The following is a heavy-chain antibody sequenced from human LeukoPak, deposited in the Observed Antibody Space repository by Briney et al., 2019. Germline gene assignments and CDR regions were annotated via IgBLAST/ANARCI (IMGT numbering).Heavy chain of an antibody. V-gene: IGHV3-64*01. J-gene: IGHJ3*02. Sequence: PGGSLRLSCAASGFTFSSYAMHWVRQVPGKGLEYVSAISSNGGNTYYANSVKGRFTISRDNSKNTLYLQMGSLRAEDTAVYYCARANGEWELLNAFDIWGQGTMVTVSS. CDR2: ISSNGGNT. CDR1: GFTFSSYA. CDR3: ARANGEWELLNAFDI. D-gene: IGHD1-26*01.